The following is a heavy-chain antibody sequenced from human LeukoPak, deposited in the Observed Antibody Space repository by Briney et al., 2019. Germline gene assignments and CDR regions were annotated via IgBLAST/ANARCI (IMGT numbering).Heavy chain of an antibody. Sequence: PGGSLRLSCAASGFSFSRDWMHWVRQAPGKGLVWVSRINSDGSRTNYADSVKGRFTISRDNAKNTLYLQMNSLRAEDTAVYYCAKEAVAGTWGSYYYYGMDVWGQGTTVTVSS. CDR2: INSDGSRT. CDR3: AKEAVAGTWGSYYYYGMDV. J-gene: IGHJ6*02. CDR1: GFSFSRDW. V-gene: IGHV3-74*01. D-gene: IGHD6-19*01.